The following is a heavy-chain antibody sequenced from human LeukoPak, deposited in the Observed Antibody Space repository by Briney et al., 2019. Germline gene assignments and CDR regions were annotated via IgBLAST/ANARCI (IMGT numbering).Heavy chain of an antibody. D-gene: IGHD1-14*01. CDR3: ARRGTGRQFDS. J-gene: IGHJ4*02. Sequence: GGSLRLSCAASGFTFINAWMAWVRQAPGKGLEWVSGISWNSGSIGYADSVKGRFTISRDNAKNSLYLQMNSLRAEDMALYYCARRGTGRQFDSWGQGTLVTVSS. V-gene: IGHV3-9*03. CDR2: ISWNSGSI. CDR1: GFTFINAW.